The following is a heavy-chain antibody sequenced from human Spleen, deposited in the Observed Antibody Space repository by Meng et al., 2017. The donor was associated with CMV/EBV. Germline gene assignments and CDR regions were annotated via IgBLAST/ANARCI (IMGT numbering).Heavy chain of an antibody. D-gene: IGHD6-19*01. CDR3: AKDHVAVTGIGPLFDS. V-gene: IGHV3-74*01. Sequence: GESLKISCAASGFTFNKYWMHWVRQSPGKGLVWVSQTDPDGSATNYADSVKGRFTISRDISKDILYLQMHSLRVEDTAVYFCAKDHVAVTGIGPLFDSWGQGTLVTVSS. J-gene: IGHJ4*02. CDR1: GFTFNKYW. CDR2: TDPDGSAT.